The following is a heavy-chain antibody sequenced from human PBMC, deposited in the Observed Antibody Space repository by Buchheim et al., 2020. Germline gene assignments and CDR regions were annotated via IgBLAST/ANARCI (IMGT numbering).Heavy chain of an antibody. Sequence: EVQLLESGGGLVQPGGSLRLSCAASGFTFSSYAMSWVRQAPGKGLEWVSAMSGSGGSTYYADSVKGRFTISRDNSKNTLYLQMNSLRAEDTAVYYCAKDQGLGMVYAPPYYFDYWGQGTL. CDR2: MSGSGGST. CDR1: GFTFSSYA. V-gene: IGHV3-23*01. J-gene: IGHJ4*02. CDR3: AKDQGLGMVYAPPYYFDY. D-gene: IGHD2-8*01.